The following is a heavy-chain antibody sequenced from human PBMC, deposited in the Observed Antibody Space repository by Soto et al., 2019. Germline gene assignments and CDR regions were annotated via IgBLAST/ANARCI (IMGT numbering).Heavy chain of an antibody. CDR3: AKDARATYGMDV. V-gene: IGHV3-23*01. Sequence: APGKGLEWVSTISGNGGTTYYADSVKGRFTISRDNSKNTLYLQMNSLRAEDTAVYYCAKDARATYGMDVWGQGTTVTVSS. CDR2: ISGNGGTT. J-gene: IGHJ6*02.